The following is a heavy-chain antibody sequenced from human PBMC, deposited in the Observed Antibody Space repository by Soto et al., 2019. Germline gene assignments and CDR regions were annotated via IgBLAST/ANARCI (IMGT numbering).Heavy chain of an antibody. J-gene: IGHJ6*02. V-gene: IGHV4-59*01. CDR3: ARDLWGYCGTDCYPLDV. D-gene: IGHD2-21*02. CDR1: GGSISGYY. Sequence: SETLSLTCTVSGGSISGYYWSWIRPPPGKGLEWIGYMYNTGSTVYNPSFKSRVTISVDTSKNQFSLKLNSVTAADTAVYYCARDLWGYCGTDCYPLDVWGQGT. CDR2: MYNTGST.